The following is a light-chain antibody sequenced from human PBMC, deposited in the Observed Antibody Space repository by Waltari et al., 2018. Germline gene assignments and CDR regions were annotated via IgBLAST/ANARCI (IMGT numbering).Light chain of an antibody. Sequence: EIVLTQSPGTLSLSPGERATLSCSASQTVRATYLAWYQQKPGQAPTLVIHDTSSRATGIPDRFSGSGSGTDFSLTISSLEPEDFAVYYCQQYDISPLTFGGGTKVETK. CDR3: QQYDISPLT. CDR1: QTVRATY. J-gene: IGKJ4*01. CDR2: DTS. V-gene: IGKV3-20*01.